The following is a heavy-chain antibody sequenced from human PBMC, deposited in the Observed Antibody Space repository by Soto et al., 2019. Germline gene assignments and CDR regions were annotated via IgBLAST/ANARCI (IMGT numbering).Heavy chain of an antibody. D-gene: IGHD1-20*01. Sequence: QVTLKESGPVLVKPTETLTLTCTVSGFSLSNARMGVSWIRQPPGKALEWLAHIFSNDEKSYSTSLKSRLTISKDTSKSQVVLTMTNMDPVDTATYYCARIQYNWKLLPDYWGQGTLVTVSS. CDR1: GFSLSNARMG. CDR2: IFSNDEK. J-gene: IGHJ4*02. CDR3: ARIQYNWKLLPDY. V-gene: IGHV2-26*01.